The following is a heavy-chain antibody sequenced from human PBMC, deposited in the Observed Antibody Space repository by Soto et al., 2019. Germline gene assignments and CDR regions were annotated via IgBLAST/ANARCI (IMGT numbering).Heavy chain of an antibody. CDR3: ARDPVGTTRDFDF. D-gene: IGHD7-27*01. V-gene: IGHV3-30*19. CDR1: RFTLSNYG. Sequence: AESLTLSCAVSRFTLSNYGIHCVRQPPGKGLEWVAAILYDGLNKYYADSVKGRFTISRDASKNTLYMQINSLGVEDTVIYYCARDPVGTTRDFDFWGQGTLVTVSS. J-gene: IGHJ4*02. CDR2: ILYDGLNK.